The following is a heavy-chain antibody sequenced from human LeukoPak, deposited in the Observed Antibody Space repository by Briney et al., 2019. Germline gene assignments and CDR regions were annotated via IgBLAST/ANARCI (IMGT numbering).Heavy chain of an antibody. CDR3: ARALSGYDPFDY. J-gene: IGHJ4*02. V-gene: IGHV1-2*02. CDR2: MNPNSGGT. D-gene: IGHD5-12*01. Sequence: GASVKVSCKASGYTFTSYDINWVRQATGQGLEWMGWMNPNSGGTNYAQKFQGRVTMTRDTSISTAYMELSRLRSDDTAVYYCARALSGYDPFDYWGQGTLVTVSS. CDR1: GYTFTSYD.